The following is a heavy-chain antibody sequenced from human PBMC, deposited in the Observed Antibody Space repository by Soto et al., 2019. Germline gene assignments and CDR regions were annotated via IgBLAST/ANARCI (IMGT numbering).Heavy chain of an antibody. V-gene: IGHV3-23*01. D-gene: IGHD1-26*01. CDR2: INNSGGGT. Sequence: HWGSLRLSCAASGFPFSTYAMSWVRQALGKGLEWVSTINNSGGGTYSPDSMKGRFTISRDNSKNTLYLQMNSLRAEDTSVYYCAKEGGLSGSYYISSSYYFDYWGQGTLVTVSS. CDR3: AKEGGLSGSYYISSSYYFDY. J-gene: IGHJ4*02. CDR1: GFPFSTYA.